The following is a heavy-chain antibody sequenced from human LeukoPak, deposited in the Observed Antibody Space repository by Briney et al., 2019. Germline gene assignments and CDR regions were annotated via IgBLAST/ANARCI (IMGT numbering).Heavy chain of an antibody. Sequence: GASVKVSCKASGYTFTGYYMHWVRQAPGQGLEWMGWINPNSGGTNYAQKFQGRGTMTRDTSISTAYMELSRLRSDDTAVYYCARDGYYGSGSYYNAGPTDGMDVWGQGTTVTVSS. CDR3: ARDGYYGSGSYYNAGPTDGMDV. CDR2: INPNSGGT. V-gene: IGHV1-2*02. CDR1: GYTFTGYY. D-gene: IGHD3-10*01. J-gene: IGHJ6*02.